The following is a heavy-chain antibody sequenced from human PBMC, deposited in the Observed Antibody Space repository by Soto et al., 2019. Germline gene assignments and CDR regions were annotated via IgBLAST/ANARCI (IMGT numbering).Heavy chain of an antibody. CDR2: ISSSSSYI. J-gene: IGHJ4*02. CDR3: ARDRTVVATGEGFDC. D-gene: IGHD5-12*01. Sequence: EVQLVESGGGLVKPGGSLRLSCAASGFTFSSYSMNWVRQAPGKGLEWVSSISSSSSYIYYADSVKGRFTISRDNAKKSLYLQMNSLRAEERAVYYCARDRTVVATGEGFDCWGQGNLGTVSS. CDR1: GFTFSSYS. V-gene: IGHV3-21*01.